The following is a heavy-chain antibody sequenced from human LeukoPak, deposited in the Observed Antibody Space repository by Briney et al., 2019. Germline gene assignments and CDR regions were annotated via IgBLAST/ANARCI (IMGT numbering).Heavy chain of an antibody. V-gene: IGHV3-23*01. J-gene: IGHJ4*02. CDR3: AKGRGTYGGYPYYFDY. D-gene: IGHD4-23*01. CDR2: ISGSGGST. CDR1: EFTFNTYW. Sequence: GGSLRLSCTASEFTFNTYWMHWVRQAPGKGLVWVSAISGSGGSTYYADSVKGRFTISRDNPKNTRYVQMNSLRAEDTAVYYCAKGRGTYGGYPYYFDYWGQGTLVSVPS.